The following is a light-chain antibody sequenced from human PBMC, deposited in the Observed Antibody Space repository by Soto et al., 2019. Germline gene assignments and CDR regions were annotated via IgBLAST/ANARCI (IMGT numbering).Light chain of an antibody. Sequence: IQLTQSPSSLSASVGDRVTITCRASQDIAIYLAWYQQKPGEAPKLLIYAASTLYGGVPARFSGSGSEAEFALTISTLQSEDFAVYYCQQYSVWPLTFGGGTKVDIK. CDR3: QQYSVWPLT. CDR1: QDIAIY. J-gene: IGKJ4*01. CDR2: AAS. V-gene: IGKV1-9*01.